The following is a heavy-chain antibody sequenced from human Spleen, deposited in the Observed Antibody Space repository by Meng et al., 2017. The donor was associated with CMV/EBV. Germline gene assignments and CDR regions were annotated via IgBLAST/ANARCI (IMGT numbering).Heavy chain of an antibody. CDR3: ARGVRFDP. V-gene: IGHV4-34*01. CDR2: INHSGGT. D-gene: IGHD1-1*01. J-gene: IGHJ5*02. CDR1: GGSFSGYY. Sequence: TLSLTCAVYGGSFSGYYWSWIRQPPGKGLEWIGEINHSGGTNYNPSLKSRVTISVDTSKNQFSLKLSSVTAADTAVYYCARGVRFDPWGQGTLVTVSS.